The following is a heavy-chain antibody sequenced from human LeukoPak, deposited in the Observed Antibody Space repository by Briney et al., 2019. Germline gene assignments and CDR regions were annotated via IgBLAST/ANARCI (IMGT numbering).Heavy chain of an antibody. J-gene: IGHJ4*02. CDR1: GGSISSYY. CDR3: ARRRSSSWLVDY. V-gene: IGHV4-59*08. CDR2: IYYSGST. D-gene: IGHD6-6*01. Sequence: SETLSLTCTVSGGSISSYYWSWIRQPREKGLEWIGYIYYSGSTNYNPSLKSRVTISVDTSKNQFSLKLSSVTAADTAVYYCARRRSSSWLVDYWGQGTLVTVSS.